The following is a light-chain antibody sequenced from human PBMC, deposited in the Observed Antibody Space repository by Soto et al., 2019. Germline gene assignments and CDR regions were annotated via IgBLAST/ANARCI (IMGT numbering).Light chain of an antibody. Sequence: EIVMTQSPATLSVSPGERATLSCRASQSVSNNLAWYQQKPGQAPRLLIYHASTRATGIPARFSGGGSGTEFTLTISSLQSEDFAVYYCQQYNKWQLTFGGGTKLEIK. CDR2: HAS. V-gene: IGKV3-15*01. CDR3: QQYNKWQLT. CDR1: QSVSNN. J-gene: IGKJ4*01.